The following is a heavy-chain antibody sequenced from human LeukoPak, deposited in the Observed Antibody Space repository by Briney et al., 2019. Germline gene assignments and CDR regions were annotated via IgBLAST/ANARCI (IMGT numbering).Heavy chain of an antibody. CDR2: VYPGGSDT. CDR3: ARLSGNYYGLDYFYYMDV. Sequence: GESLKISCKGSGYTFTTYWIGWVRQMPGKGLEWMGIVYPGGSDTRYSPSFQGQVTISADKSISTAYLQWSSLKASDTAMYYCARLSGNYYGLDYFYYMDVWGKGTTVTISS. CDR1: GYTFTTYW. J-gene: IGHJ6*03. D-gene: IGHD1-26*01. V-gene: IGHV5-51*01.